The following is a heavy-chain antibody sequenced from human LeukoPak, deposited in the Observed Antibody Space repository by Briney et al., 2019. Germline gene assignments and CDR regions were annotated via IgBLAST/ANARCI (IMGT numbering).Heavy chain of an antibody. CDR2: INHSGST. Sequence: SETLSLTCAVYGGSFSGYYWSWIRQLPGKGLEWIGEINHSGSTNYNPSLKSRVTISVDTSKNQFSLKLSSVTAADTAVYYCAREAADSIAAEDYWGQGTLVTVSS. J-gene: IGHJ4*02. V-gene: IGHV4-34*01. CDR3: AREAADSIAAEDY. D-gene: IGHD6-13*01. CDR1: GGSFSGYY.